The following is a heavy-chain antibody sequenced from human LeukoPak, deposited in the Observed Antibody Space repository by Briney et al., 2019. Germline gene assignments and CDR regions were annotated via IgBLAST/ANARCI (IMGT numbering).Heavy chain of an antibody. CDR2: ISGSGGST. CDR1: GFTFSSYA. J-gene: IGHJ4*02. V-gene: IGHV3-23*01. D-gene: IGHD6-19*01. CDR3: AKSFSSGWYGGTDY. Sequence: GGPLRLSCAASGFTFSSYAMSWVRQAPGKGLEWVSAISGSGGSTYYADSVKGRFTISRDNSKNTLYLQMNSLRAEDTAVYYCAKSFSSGWYGGTDYWGQGTLVTVSS.